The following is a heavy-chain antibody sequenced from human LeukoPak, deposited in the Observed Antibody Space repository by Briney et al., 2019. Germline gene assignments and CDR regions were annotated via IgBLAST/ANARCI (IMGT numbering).Heavy chain of an antibody. J-gene: IGHJ4*02. CDR1: GFTFSSYT. CDR3: ARDHLGVEMSTINRFDY. CDR2: ISTGSSYI. V-gene: IGHV3-21*01. Sequence: AGGSLRLSCAASGFTFSSYTMNWVRQAPGKGLEWVSSISTGSSYIYYANSVKGRFTISRDNAKNSLYLQMNSLRAEDTAVYYCARDHLGVEMSTINRFDYWGQGTLVAVSS. D-gene: IGHD5-24*01.